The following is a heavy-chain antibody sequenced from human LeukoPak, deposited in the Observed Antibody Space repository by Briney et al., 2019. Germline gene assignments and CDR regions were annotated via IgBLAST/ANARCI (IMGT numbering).Heavy chain of an antibody. CDR1: GGSISSGRDY. CDR2: MHYSGST. CDR3: ARQKEDYDILTGYYGFDY. Sequence: SETLSLTCTVSGGSISSGRDYWGWIRQPPGKGLEGIGSMHYSGSTYYNPSLNRRVTISVDTSKNQFSLKLSSVTAADTAVYYCARQKEDYDILTGYYGFDYWGQGTLVTVSS. J-gene: IGHJ4*02. D-gene: IGHD3-9*01. V-gene: IGHV4-39*01.